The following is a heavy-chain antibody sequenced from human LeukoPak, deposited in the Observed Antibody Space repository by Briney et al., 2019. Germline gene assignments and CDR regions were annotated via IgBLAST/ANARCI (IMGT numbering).Heavy chain of an antibody. CDR1: GGSMSSYY. D-gene: IGHD5-24*01. CDR3: ARGARAGYNLEPFDY. Sequence: TSSETLSLTCTVSGGSMSSYYWSWIRQPPGKGLEWTGYIYYSGSTKYNPSLKSRVTISVDTSKNQFSLKLSSVTAADTAVYYCARGARAGYNLEPFDYWGQGTLVTVSS. J-gene: IGHJ4*02. V-gene: IGHV4-59*08. CDR2: IYYSGST.